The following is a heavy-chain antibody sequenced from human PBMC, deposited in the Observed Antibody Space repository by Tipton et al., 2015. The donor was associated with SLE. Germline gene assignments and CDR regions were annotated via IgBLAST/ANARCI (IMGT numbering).Heavy chain of an antibody. CDR1: GFRFDDYG. CDR2: ITWNGAST. D-gene: IGHD6-19*01. V-gene: IGHV3-20*04. CDR3: ARARSGVGSAFDI. Sequence: SLRLSCAASGFRFDDYGMTWVRQVPGRGLEWVSGITWNGASTGYADSAKGRFTISRDNVKNSLFLQMNSLRAEDTAVYYCARARSGVGSAFDIWGRGTKVTVSS. J-gene: IGHJ3*02.